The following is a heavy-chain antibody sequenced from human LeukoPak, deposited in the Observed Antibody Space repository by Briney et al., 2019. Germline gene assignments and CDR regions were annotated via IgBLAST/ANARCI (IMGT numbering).Heavy chain of an antibody. J-gene: IGHJ6*02. D-gene: IGHD3-3*01. Sequence: GGSLRLSCAASGFTFDDYAMHWVRQAPGKGLEWVSGISWNSGSIGYADSVKGRFTISRDNAKNSLYLQMNSLRSEDTAVYYCARGGSYDFWSGYPPLWYYYYGMDVWGQGTTVTVSS. V-gene: IGHV3-9*01. CDR1: GFTFDDYA. CDR2: ISWNSGSI. CDR3: ARGGSYDFWSGYPPLWYYYYGMDV.